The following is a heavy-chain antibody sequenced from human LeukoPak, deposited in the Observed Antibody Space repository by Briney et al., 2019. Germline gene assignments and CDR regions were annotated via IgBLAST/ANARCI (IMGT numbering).Heavy chain of an antibody. CDR2: IYYSGST. J-gene: IGHJ6*03. V-gene: IGHV4-59*01. CDR3: ARGVEGSSGYYDYYYYYMDV. D-gene: IGHD3-22*01. CDR1: GGSISSYY. Sequence: PSETLSLTCTVSGGSISSYYWSWIRQPPGKGLEWIGYIYYSGSTNYNPSLKSRVTISVDTSKNQFSLKLSSVTAADTAVYYCARGVEGSSGYYDYYYYYMDVWGKGTTVTISS.